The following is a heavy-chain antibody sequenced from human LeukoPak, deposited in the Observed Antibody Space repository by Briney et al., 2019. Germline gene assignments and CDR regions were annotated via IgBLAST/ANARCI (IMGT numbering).Heavy chain of an antibody. D-gene: IGHD1-26*01. CDR1: GFTFSSYS. V-gene: IGHV3-30*02. J-gene: IGHJ4*02. CDR2: IRFDGSNK. Sequence: PGGSLRLSCAASGFTFSSYSMNWVRQAPGKGLEWVAFIRFDGSNKYYADSVKGRFTISRDNSKNTLYLQMNSLRAEDTAVYYCAKDLPFTSGYSGSYYVLDYWGQGTLVTVSS. CDR3: AKDLPFTSGYSGSYYVLDY.